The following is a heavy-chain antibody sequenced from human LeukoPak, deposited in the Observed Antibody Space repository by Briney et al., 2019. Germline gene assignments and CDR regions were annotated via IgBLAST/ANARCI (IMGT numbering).Heavy chain of an antibody. CDR1: GFTFSNYW. Sequence: GGSLRLSCAASGFTFSNYWVNWVRAAPGKGGEWVGNIKQEGSEKYYVDSVKGGCTLSRHNSKNSLYPQMHRLRPEHTPVYYCATSYSDSGSHHYRGPGTLVTVPS. J-gene: IGHJ4*01. V-gene: IGHV3-7*01. CDR3: ATSYSDSGSHHY. CDR2: IKQEGSEK. D-gene: IGHD3-10*01.